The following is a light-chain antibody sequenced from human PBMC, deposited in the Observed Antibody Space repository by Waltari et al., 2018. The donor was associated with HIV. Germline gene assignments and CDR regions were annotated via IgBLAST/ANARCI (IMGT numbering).Light chain of an antibody. CDR1: TLPKQY. J-gene: IGLJ2*01. Sequence: SSALTQPPSVSVSTGQTAMIPCSGDTLPKQYANWYQQKKGHGTGLVIYKDNERPSGMPERVSGSSSGTTVTLTISGVQTEDEADYYCQSADNSGVYVEFGGGTKLTVL. V-gene: IGLV3-25*03. CDR3: QSADNSGVYVE. CDR2: KDN.